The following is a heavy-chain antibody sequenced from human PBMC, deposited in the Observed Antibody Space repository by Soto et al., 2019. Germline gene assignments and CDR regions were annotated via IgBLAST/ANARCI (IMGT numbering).Heavy chain of an antibody. D-gene: IGHD3-16*02. CDR2: IKSETDGGTT. Sequence: EVQLAESGGGLVNPGGSLRLSCVASGFPFSYSWMSWVRQAPGKGLEWVARIKSETDGGTTDYAAPVEGRFTISRDDSKNTLNLQMNSLKTEDTAVYYCVTYEFICGSYRVRWAYWGQGTLVTVSS. J-gene: IGHJ4*02. CDR3: VTYEFICGSYRVRWAY. CDR1: GFPFSYSW. V-gene: IGHV3-15*01.